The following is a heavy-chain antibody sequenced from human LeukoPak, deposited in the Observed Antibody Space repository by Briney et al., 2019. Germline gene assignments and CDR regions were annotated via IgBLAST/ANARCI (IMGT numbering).Heavy chain of an antibody. V-gene: IGHV1-46*01. CDR3: ARDDQVTYYDILTGATCDY. Sequence: ASVKVSCKASGYTFTSYYMHWVRQAPGQGLEWMGIINPSGGSTSYAQKFQGRVTMTRDTSTSTVYMELSSLRSEDTAVYYRARDDQVTYYDILTGATCDYWGQGTLVTVSS. J-gene: IGHJ4*02. CDR2: INPSGGST. D-gene: IGHD3-9*01. CDR1: GYTFTSYY.